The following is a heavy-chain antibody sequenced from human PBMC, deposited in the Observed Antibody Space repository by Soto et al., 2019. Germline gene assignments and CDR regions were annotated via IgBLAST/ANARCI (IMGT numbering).Heavy chain of an antibody. CDR3: ARGIGYNYGYFDY. V-gene: IGHV4-34*01. CDR2: INHSGST. Sequence: XGTLSLTCAVYGGSFSGYYWNWIRQPPGKGLEWIGEINHSGSTNYNPSLKSRVTISVDTSNNQFSLKLSSVTAADTAVYYCARGIGYNYGYFDYWGQGTLVTVSS. CDR1: GGSFSGYY. D-gene: IGHD5-18*01. J-gene: IGHJ4*02.